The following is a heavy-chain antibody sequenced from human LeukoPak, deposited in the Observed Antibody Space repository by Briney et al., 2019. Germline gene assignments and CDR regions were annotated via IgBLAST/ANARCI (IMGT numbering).Heavy chain of an antibody. CDR1: GFTFSDAW. J-gene: IGHJ4*02. CDR2: IKRKSDGGTT. D-gene: IGHD2-2*01. V-gene: IGHV3-15*05. Sequence: GGPLRLSCAASGFTFSDAWMIWLRQSPGEALVWIALIKRKSDGGTTQYGAPMVGRLTIPRDDSKKTLYMQMDSVKTEDTAVYYCATGSRGDFWGQGTLVTVSS. CDR3: ATGSRGDF.